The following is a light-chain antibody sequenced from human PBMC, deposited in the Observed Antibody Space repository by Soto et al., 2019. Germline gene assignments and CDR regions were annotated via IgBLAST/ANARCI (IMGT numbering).Light chain of an antibody. CDR1: QSVNSY. Sequence: EIVLTQSPATLSLSPGERATLSCRASQSVNSYLAWYQQKPGQAPRLLIYEGSKRATGIPARFSGSGSGTDFTLTISSLEPEDFAGYYCQHRSNWPATFGQGTMVEI. CDR2: EGS. V-gene: IGKV3-11*01. J-gene: IGKJ2*01. CDR3: QHRSNWPAT.